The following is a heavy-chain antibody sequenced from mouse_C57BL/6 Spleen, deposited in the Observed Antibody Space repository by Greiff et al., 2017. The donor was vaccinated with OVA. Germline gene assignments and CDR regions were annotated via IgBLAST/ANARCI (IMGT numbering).Heavy chain of an antibody. V-gene: IGHV1-81*01. CDR1: GYTFTSYG. Sequence: VQRVESGAELARPGASVKLSCKASGYTFTSYGISWVKQRTGQGLEWIGEIYPRSGNTYYNEKFKGKATLTADKSSSTAYMELRSLTSEDSAVYFCANYDYSYYYAMDYWGQGTSVTVSS. D-gene: IGHD2-4*01. CDR2: IYPRSGNT. CDR3: ANYDYSYYYAMDY. J-gene: IGHJ4*01.